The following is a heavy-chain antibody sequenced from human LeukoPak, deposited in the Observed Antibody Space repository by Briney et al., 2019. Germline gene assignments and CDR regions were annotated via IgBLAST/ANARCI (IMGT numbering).Heavy chain of an antibody. CDR3: ARDSIYGDSPGYYFDY. Sequence: GGSLRLSCAASGFTFSSYGMHWVRQAPAKGLEWVAFIWHDGSKKYYADSVKGRFTISRDNSKNTLYLQMNSLRGEDTAVYNCARDSIYGDSPGYYFDYWGQGTLVTVSS. CDR1: GFTFSSYG. J-gene: IGHJ4*02. D-gene: IGHD4-17*01. CDR2: IWHDGSKK. V-gene: IGHV3-33*01.